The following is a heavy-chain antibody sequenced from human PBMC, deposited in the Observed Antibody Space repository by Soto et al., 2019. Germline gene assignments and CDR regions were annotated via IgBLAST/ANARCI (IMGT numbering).Heavy chain of an antibody. D-gene: IGHD6-19*01. V-gene: IGHV3-9*01. J-gene: IGHJ5*01. CDR2: IGWTSSTI. CDR3: AKDGTRGWPSNNWVDS. CDR1: GFSFGDYA. Sequence: EVQLVESGGGLVQPGRSLRLSCAASGFSFGDYAMHWVRQAPGRGLEWVSGIGWTSSTIGYAASVKGRFTSSRDNAKKSLYLQLNSLRDEDTALYYCAKDGTRGWPSNNWVDSWGQGTLVTVSS.